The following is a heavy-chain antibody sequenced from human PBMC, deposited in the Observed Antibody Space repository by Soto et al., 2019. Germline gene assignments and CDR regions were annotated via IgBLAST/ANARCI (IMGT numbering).Heavy chain of an antibody. D-gene: IGHD3-10*01. CDR1: GYRFSGYY. Sequence: GASVKVSCKASGYRFSGYYIHWVRQAPGQGLESMGWINPTSGVAEYAPKFQGWVTMTRDTSINTAYMELTRLTSNNTAVYYCARKGRLYGADYFFDYWGQGTLVTVSS. CDR2: INPTSGVA. CDR3: ARKGRLYGADYFFDY. J-gene: IGHJ4*02. V-gene: IGHV1-2*04.